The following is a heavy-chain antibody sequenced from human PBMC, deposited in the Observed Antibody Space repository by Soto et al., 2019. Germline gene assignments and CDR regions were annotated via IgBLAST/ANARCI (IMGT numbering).Heavy chain of an antibody. V-gene: IGHV3-30*04. CDR2: ISYDGSNK. J-gene: IGHJ4*02. CDR3: ARALRRDGYNDY. CDR1: GFTFSSYA. D-gene: IGHD5-12*01. Sequence: GGSLRLSCAASGFTFSSYAMHWVRQAPGKGLEWVAVISYDGSNKYYADSVKGRFTISGDNSKNTLYLQMNSLRAEDTAVYYCARALRRDGYNDYWGQGTLVTVSS.